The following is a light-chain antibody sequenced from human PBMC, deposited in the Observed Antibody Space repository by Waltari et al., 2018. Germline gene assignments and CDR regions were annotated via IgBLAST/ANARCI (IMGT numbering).Light chain of an antibody. CDR3: CSLAGSYTWV. V-gene: IGLV2-11*01. CDR1: SSDVGAYNY. CDR2: DVN. J-gene: IGLJ3*02. Sequence: QSALTQPRSVSGSPGQSVTISCTGTSSDVGAYNYVSWYQQYPGKAPKLMIYDVNKRPSGVPDRFSGSKFGNTASLTISVLQAEDEADYYCCSLAGSYTWVFGGGTKLTVL.